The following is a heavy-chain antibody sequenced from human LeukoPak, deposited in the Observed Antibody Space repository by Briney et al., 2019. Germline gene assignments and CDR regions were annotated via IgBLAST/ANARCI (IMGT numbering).Heavy chain of an antibody. D-gene: IGHD5-18*01. J-gene: IGHJ3*02. V-gene: IGHV3-21*01. CDR3: ASRRGYSNGRAFDI. CDR1: GFTFSSYS. Sequence: GGSLRLSCAASGFTFSSYSMNWVRQAPGKGLEWVSSISSSSSYIYYADSVKGRFTISRDNAKNSLYLQMNSLRAEDTAVYYCASRRGYSNGRAFDIWGQGTMVTVSS. CDR2: ISSSSSYI.